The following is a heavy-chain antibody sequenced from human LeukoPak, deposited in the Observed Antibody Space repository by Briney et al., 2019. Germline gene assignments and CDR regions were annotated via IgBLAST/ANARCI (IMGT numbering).Heavy chain of an antibody. J-gene: IGHJ4*02. V-gene: IGHV4-4*07. Sequence: SETLSLTCTVSGGSISSYYWSWIRQPAGKGLEWIGRIYTSGNTNYNPSLKSRVTMSVDTSKNQFSLKLSSVTAADTAVYYCARELGSPIIKYYFDYWGQGTLVTVSS. CDR1: GGSISSYY. CDR2: IYTSGNT. D-gene: IGHD7-27*01. CDR3: ARELGSPIIKYYFDY.